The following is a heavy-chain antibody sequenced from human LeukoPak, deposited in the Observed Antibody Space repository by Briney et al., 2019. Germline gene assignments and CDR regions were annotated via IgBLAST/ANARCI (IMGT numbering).Heavy chain of an antibody. CDR3: ARDLGSGWYKY. CDR2: IYYSGST. V-gene: IGHV4-59*01. Sequence: SETLSLTCTVSGGSISSYYWSWIRQPLGKGLEWIGYIYYSGSTNYNPSLKSRVTISVDTSKNQFSLKLSSVTAADTAVYYCARDLGSGWYKYWGQGTLVTVSS. J-gene: IGHJ4*02. D-gene: IGHD6-19*01. CDR1: GGSISSYY.